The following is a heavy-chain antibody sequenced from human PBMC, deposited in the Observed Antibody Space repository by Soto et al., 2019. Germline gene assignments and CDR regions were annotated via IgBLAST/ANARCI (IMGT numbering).Heavy chain of an antibody. J-gene: IGHJ4*02. Sequence: EASVKVSCKASGGTFSSYAISWVRQAPGQGLEWMGGIIPIFGTANYAQKFQGRVTITADESTSTAYMELSSLRSEDTAVYYCASLRHVRGYYFDYWGQGTLVTVSS. CDR2: IIPIFGTA. D-gene: IGHD3-10*01. V-gene: IGHV1-69*13. CDR1: GGTFSSYA. CDR3: ASLRHVRGYYFDY.